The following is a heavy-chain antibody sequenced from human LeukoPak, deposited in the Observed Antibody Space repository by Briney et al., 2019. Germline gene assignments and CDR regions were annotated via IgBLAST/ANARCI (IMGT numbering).Heavy chain of an antibody. CDR1: GYSFTSYG. V-gene: IGHV1-18*01. D-gene: IGHD1-26*01. Sequence: VASVKVSCKATGYSFTSYGISWGRQAPGQGPEWMGWISATNGNTNYAQKFQGRVTMATDTSTSTAYMELRSLGSDDTAVYYCARASGSYDEDHDYWGQGTLVTVSS. J-gene: IGHJ4*02. CDR3: ARASGSYDEDHDY. CDR2: ISATNGNT.